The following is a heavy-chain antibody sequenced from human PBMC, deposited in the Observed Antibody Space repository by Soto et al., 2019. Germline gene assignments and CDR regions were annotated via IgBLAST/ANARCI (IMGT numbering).Heavy chain of an antibody. CDR3: ARYCSSTGCSSVTGFDY. CDR2: IDPSDSYT. CDR1: GYSFTSYW. D-gene: IGHD2-2*01. Sequence: RGESLKISCKGSGYSFTSYWISWVRQMPGKGLEWMGRIDPSDSYTNYSPSFQGHVTISADKSISTAYLQWSSLKASDTAMYYCARYCSSTGCSSVTGFDYWGQGTLVTVSS. J-gene: IGHJ4*02. V-gene: IGHV5-10-1*01.